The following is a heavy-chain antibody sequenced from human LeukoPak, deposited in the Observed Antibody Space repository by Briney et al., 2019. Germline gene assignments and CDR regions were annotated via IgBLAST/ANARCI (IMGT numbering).Heavy chain of an antibody. CDR2: ISHDGTT. J-gene: IGHJ4*02. CDR1: GGSIDITNY. Sequence: PETLSLTCGVSGGSIDITNYWSWVRQAPGKGLEWIGEISHDGTTNYRPSLRSRVAMSFDRANNQFSLSLTSVTAADTAVYYCTRENRPFCPFAFWGQGVLVTVSS. CDR3: TRENRPFCPFAF. D-gene: IGHD2/OR15-2a*01. V-gene: IGHV4-4*03.